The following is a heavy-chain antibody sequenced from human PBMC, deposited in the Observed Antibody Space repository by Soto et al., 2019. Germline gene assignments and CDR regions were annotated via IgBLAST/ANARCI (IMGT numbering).Heavy chain of an antibody. V-gene: IGHV3-23*01. CDR3: AKDPTGTTRGYFDS. D-gene: IGHD4-4*01. Sequence: GGSLRLSCSASGFTFYTYAMTWVRQAPGKGLEWVSFVSGSGGTTYYADSVKGRFTISRDNSKNTLYLQMNSLRAGDTAIYYCAKDPTGTTRGYFDSWGQGTLVTVSS. CDR2: VSGSGGTT. CDR1: GFTFYTYA. J-gene: IGHJ4*02.